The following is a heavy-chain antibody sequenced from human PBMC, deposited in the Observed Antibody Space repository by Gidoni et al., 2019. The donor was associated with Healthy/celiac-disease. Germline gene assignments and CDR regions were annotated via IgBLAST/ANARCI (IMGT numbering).Heavy chain of an antibody. CDR2: IYFSGST. CDR3: ASKGDYVWGSYRYYTFFDY. V-gene: IGHV4-39*01. J-gene: IGHJ4*02. CDR1: GGFISSSRYY. D-gene: IGHD3-16*02. Sequence: QLQLQESGPGLVKPSETLSRTCAVSGGFISSSRYYGGGIRQPPGKGMGWIGGIYFSGSTYYNPSLKSRVTISVDTAKNQFSLKLSSVTAADTAVYYCASKGDYVWGSYRYYTFFDYWGQGTLVTVSS.